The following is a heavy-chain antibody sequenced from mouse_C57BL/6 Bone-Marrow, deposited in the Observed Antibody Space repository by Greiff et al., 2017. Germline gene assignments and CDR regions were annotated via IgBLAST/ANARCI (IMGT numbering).Heavy chain of an antibody. CDR2: IHPNSGST. CDR1: GYTFTSYW. CDR3: ARGVITPVKGY. D-gene: IGHD2-4*01. Sequence: QVQLQQPGAELVMPGASVKLSCKASGYTFTSYWMHWVKQRPGQGLEWIGMIHPNSGSTNYNEKFKSKATLTVDKSSSTAYMQLSSLTSEDSAVYYCARGVITPVKGYWGQGTPLTVSS. V-gene: IGHV1-64*01. J-gene: IGHJ2*01.